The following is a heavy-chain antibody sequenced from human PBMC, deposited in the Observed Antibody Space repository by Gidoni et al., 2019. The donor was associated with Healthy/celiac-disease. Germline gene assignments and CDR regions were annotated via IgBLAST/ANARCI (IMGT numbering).Heavy chain of an antibody. D-gene: IGHD3-22*01. CDR1: GGSISSYY. J-gene: IGHJ4*02. CDR3: ARHSPQYYYDSSGYKIIDY. Sequence: QVQLQESGPGLVKSSETLSLTCTVSGGSISSYYWSWIRQPPGKGLEGIGYIYYSGSTNYNPSLKSRVTISVDTSKNQFSLKLSSVTAADTAVYYCARHSPQYYYDSSGYKIIDYWGQGTLVTVSS. V-gene: IGHV4-59*08. CDR2: IYYSGST.